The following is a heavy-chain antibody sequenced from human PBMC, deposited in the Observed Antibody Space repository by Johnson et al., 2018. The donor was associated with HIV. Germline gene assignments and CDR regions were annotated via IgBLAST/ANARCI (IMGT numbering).Heavy chain of an antibody. Sequence: VQLVESGGGVVQPGRSLRLSCAASGFTFDDYAMHWVRQAPGKGLEWVSGISWNSGSIGYADSVKGRFTVSRDNSKNSVYLQMNSLRAEDTAVYFCARIRVAVITEVGAFDIWGQGTMVSVSS. CDR2: ISWNSGSI. J-gene: IGHJ3*02. CDR3: ARIRVAVITEVGAFDI. CDR1: GFTFDDYA. V-gene: IGHV3-9*01. D-gene: IGHD3-22*01.